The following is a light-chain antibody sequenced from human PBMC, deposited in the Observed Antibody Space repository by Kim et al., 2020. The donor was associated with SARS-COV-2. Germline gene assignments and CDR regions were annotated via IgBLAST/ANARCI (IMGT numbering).Light chain of an antibody. V-gene: IGLV1-40*01. J-gene: IGLJ3*02. Sequence: QSVLTQPPSVSGAPGQRVTISCTGSSSNIGAGYDVHWYHQLPGTAPKLLIYNNNNRPSEVPDRFSGSKSGSSASLAITGLQADDEADYYCQSYDTTLSGSVFGGGTQLTVL. CDR1: SSNIGAGYD. CDR3: QSYDTTLSGSV. CDR2: NNN.